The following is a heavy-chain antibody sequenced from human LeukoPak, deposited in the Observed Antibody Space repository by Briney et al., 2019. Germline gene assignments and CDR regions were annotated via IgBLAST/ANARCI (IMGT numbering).Heavy chain of an antibody. CDR1: GSTFSRYA. Sequence: GGSLRLSCAASGSTFSRYAMSWVRQAPGKGLEWVSAISGSGGSTYYADSVKGRFTISRDNSKNTLYLQMNSLRAEDTAVYYCAKAVVAVAGGYDYWGQGTLVTVSS. CDR3: AKAVVAVAGGYDY. V-gene: IGHV3-23*01. CDR2: ISGSGGST. J-gene: IGHJ4*02. D-gene: IGHD6-19*01.